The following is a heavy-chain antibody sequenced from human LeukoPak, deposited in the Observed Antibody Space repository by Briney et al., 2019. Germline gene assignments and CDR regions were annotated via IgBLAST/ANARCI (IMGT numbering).Heavy chain of an antibody. CDR3: AKRGAEVGATIAPGDY. D-gene: IGHD1-26*01. Sequence: GGSLRLSCAASGFTFSSYAMSWVRQAPGKGLEWVSAIGGSGGSTYYADSVKGRFTISRDFSKNTLYLQMNSLRAEDTAVYYCAKRGAEVGATIAPGDYWGQGTLVTVSS. J-gene: IGHJ4*02. CDR2: IGGSGGST. V-gene: IGHV3-23*01. CDR1: GFTFSSYA.